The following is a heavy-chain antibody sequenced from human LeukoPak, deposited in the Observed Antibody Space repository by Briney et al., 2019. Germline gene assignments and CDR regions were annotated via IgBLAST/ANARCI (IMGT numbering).Heavy chain of an antibody. CDR3: AREGRRTYDDFDY. CDR2: ISSSGSTR. CDR1: GFTFSDYY. Sequence: GGSLRLSCAASGFTFSDYYMSWIRQAPGKGLEWVSYISSSGSTRYYADSVQGRFTISRDNAKNSLYLQMSSLRAEDAAVYYCAREGRRTYDDFDYWGQGTLVTVSS. J-gene: IGHJ4*02. D-gene: IGHD5-12*01. V-gene: IGHV3-11*04.